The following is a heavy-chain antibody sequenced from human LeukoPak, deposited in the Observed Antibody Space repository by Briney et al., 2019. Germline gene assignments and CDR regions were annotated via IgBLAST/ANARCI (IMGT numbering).Heavy chain of an antibody. CDR1: GFTFSSYA. CDR2: ISGSGGST. CDR3: AKDVVRGVSAAGRRDY. D-gene: IGHD3-10*01. J-gene: IGHJ4*02. V-gene: IGHV3-23*01. Sequence: GGTLRLSCAASGFTFSSYAMSWVRQAPGKGLEWVPAISGSGGSTYYADSVKGRFTISRDNSKNTLYLQMNSLRAEDTAVYYCAKDVVRGVSAAGRRDYWGQGTLVTVSS.